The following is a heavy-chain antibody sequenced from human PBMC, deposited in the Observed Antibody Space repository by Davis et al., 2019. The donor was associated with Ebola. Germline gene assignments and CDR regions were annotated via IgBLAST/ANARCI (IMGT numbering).Heavy chain of an antibody. CDR3: ARLGSSSPWRPLDV. J-gene: IGHJ3*01. D-gene: IGHD3-10*01. Sequence: PGGSLRLSCKGSGYSFTNYWIAWVRQLPGKGLEWMGVIYPGDSDTRYSPSFKGPVTISVDTSINTAYPQWSVLKASDTAMYYCARLGSSSPWRPLDVWGQGTMVIVSS. V-gene: IGHV5-51*01. CDR2: IYPGDSDT. CDR1: GYSFTNYW.